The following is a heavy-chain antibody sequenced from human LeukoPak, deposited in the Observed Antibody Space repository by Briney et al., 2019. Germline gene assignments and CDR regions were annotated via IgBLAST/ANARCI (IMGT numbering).Heavy chain of an antibody. CDR3: ASLRITMIVVEEGGFFDY. Sequence: PGGSLRLSCAASGFTFDDYGMSWVRQAPGKGLEWVSGINWNGGSTGYADSVKGRFTISRDNAKNSLYLQMNSLRAEDTAVYYCASLRITMIVVEEGGFFDYWGQGTLVTVSS. CDR1: GFTFDDYG. D-gene: IGHD3-22*01. J-gene: IGHJ4*02. V-gene: IGHV3-20*04. CDR2: INWNGGST.